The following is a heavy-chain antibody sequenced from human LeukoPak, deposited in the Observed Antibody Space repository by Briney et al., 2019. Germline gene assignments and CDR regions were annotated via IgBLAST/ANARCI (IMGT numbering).Heavy chain of an antibody. D-gene: IGHD6-13*01. CDR1: GFTFSSYG. V-gene: IGHV3-33*01. J-gene: IGHJ4*02. Sequence: GRSLRLSCAASGFTFSSYGMHWVRQAPGKGLEWVAVIWYDGSNKYYADSVKGRFTISRDNSKNTLYLQMNSLRAEDTAVYYCARDLVKQQLVHLFGYWGQGTLVTVSS. CDR2: IWYDGSNK. CDR3: ARDLVKQQLVHLFGY.